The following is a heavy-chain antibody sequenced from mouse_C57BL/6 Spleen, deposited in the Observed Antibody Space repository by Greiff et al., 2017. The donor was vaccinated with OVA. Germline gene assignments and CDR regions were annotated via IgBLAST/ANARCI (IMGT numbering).Heavy chain of an antibody. CDR2: ISNGGGST. D-gene: IGHD4-1*01. CDR3: ATLTPDWYFDV. CDR1: GFTFSDYY. V-gene: IGHV5-12*01. J-gene: IGHJ1*03. Sequence: EVQLQQSGGGLVQPGGSLKLSCAASGFTFSDYYMYWVRQTPEKRLEWVAYISNGGGSTYYPDTVKGRFTISRDNAKNTLYLQMSRLKSEDTAMYYCATLTPDWYFDVWGTGTTVTVSS.